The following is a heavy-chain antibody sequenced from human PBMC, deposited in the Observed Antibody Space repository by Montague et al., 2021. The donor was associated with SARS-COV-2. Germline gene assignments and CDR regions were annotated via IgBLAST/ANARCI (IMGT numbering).Heavy chain of an antibody. V-gene: IGHV4-38-2*02. Sequence: SETLSLTCTVSGYSISSGYYWGWIRQPPGKGLEWIGSIYHSGSTYYNPSLKSRVTISVDTSKNQFSLELMSVTAADTAVYYSWGGVGAPDYYYGMDVWGQGTTVTVSS. CDR3: WGGVGAPDYYYGMDV. CDR1: GYSISSGYY. CDR2: IYHSGST. J-gene: IGHJ6*02. D-gene: IGHD3-16*01.